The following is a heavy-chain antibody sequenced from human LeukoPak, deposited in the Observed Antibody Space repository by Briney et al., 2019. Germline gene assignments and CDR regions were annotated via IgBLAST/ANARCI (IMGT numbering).Heavy chain of an antibody. CDR1: GFTFSSYW. CDR3: ARDRYCSSTSCYYFDY. J-gene: IGHJ4*02. Sequence: GGSLRLSCAAPGFTFSSYWMSWVRQAPGKGLEWVANIKQDGSEKYYVDSVKGRFTISRDNAKNSLYLQMNSLRAEDTAVYYCARDRYCSSTSCYYFDYWGQGTLVTVSS. CDR2: IKQDGSEK. V-gene: IGHV3-7*01. D-gene: IGHD2-2*01.